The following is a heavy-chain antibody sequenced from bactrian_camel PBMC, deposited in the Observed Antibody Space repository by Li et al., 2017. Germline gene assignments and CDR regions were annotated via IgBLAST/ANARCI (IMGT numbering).Heavy chain of an antibody. V-gene: IGHV3S61*01. CDR1: GATFDDSD. Sequence: HVQLVESGGGLVQPGGSLRLSCAAPGATFDDSDMGWYRQAPGYECELVSTISSDGSTYYIDSVKGRFIISQDNAKNTVHLQMDNLQPEDTATYFCNIVITRDSQVRGGMDVPYACYAGFPVTPYWGQGTQVTVS. CDR2: TISSDGST. D-gene: IGHD3*01. J-gene: IGHJ4*01. CDR3: NIVITRDSQVRGGMDVPYACYAGFPVTPY.